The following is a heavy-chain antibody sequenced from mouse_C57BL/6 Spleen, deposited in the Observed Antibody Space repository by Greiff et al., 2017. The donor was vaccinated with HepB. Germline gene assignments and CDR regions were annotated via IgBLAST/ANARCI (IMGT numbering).Heavy chain of an antibody. CDR3: ARAKAFYYGSSWYFDV. J-gene: IGHJ1*03. V-gene: IGHV1-18*01. CDR1: GYTFTDYN. D-gene: IGHD1-1*01. CDR2: INPNNGGT. Sequence: EVQLQQSGPELVKPGASVKIPCKASGYTFTDYNMDWVKQSHGKSLEWIGDINPNNGGTIYNQKFKGKATLTVDTSSSTAYMELRSLTSEDTAVYYCARAKAFYYGSSWYFDVWGTGTTVTVSS.